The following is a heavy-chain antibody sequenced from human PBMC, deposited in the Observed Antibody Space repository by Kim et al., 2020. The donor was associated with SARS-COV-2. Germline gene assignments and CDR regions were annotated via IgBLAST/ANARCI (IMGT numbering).Heavy chain of an antibody. J-gene: IGHJ6*02. Sequence: GGSLRLSCAASGFTFSSYGMHWVRQAPGKGLEWVAVISYDGSNKYYADSVKGRFTISRDNSKNTLYLQMNSLRAEDTAVYYCAKDSLHGYSSGWTYYYYGMYVWGQGTTVTVSS. V-gene: IGHV3-30*18. D-gene: IGHD6-19*01. CDR1: GFTFSSYG. CDR2: ISYDGSNK. CDR3: AKDSLHGYSSGWTYYYYGMYV.